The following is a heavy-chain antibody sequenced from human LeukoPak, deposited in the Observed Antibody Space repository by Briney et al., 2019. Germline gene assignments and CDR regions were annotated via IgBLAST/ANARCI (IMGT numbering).Heavy chain of an antibody. D-gene: IGHD4-11*01. CDR1: GGSISSGGYY. CDR3: ARGQDDYSSFYTWFDP. V-gene: IGHV4-31*03. J-gene: IGHJ5*02. CDR2: IYYGGNT. Sequence: SETLSLTCTVSGGSISSGGYYWSWIRQHPGKGLEWIGYIYYGGNTYYSPSLKSRLTISIETSKNQFSLKLRSVTAADTAVYYCARGQDDYSSFYTWFDPWGQGTLVTVSS.